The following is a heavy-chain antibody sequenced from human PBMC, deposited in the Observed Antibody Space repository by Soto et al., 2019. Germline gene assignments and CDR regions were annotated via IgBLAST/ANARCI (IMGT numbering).Heavy chain of an antibody. CDR1: GGAFRGYY. D-gene: IGHD5-18*01. CDR2: INHSGST. Sequence: SENLSLTCAVYGGAFRGYYWSWIRQPPGKGLEWIGEINHSGSTNYNPSLKSRVTISVDTSKNQFSLKLSSVTAADTAVYYCARGSLRGYSYGPWGQGTLVTVSS. J-gene: IGHJ5*02. CDR3: ARGSLRGYSYGP. V-gene: IGHV4-34*01.